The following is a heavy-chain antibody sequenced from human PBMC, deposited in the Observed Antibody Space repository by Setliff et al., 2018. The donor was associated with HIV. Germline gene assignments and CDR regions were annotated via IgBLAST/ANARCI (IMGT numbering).Heavy chain of an antibody. J-gene: IGHJ3*02. CDR3: AKGRRGYSYGYDAFDI. Sequence: PRGSLRLSCAASGFTFDDYAMHWVRQAPGKGLEWVSGISWNSGSIGYADSVKGRFTISRDNAKNSLYLQMNSLRAEDMALYYCAKGRRGYSYGYDAFDIWGQGTMVTVSS. CDR2: ISWNSGSI. CDR1: GFTFDDYA. D-gene: IGHD5-18*01. V-gene: IGHV3-9*03.